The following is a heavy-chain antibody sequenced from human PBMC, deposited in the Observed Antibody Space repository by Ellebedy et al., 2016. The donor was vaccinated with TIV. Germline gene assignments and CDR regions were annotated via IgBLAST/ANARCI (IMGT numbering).Heavy chain of an antibody. D-gene: IGHD3-3*01. Sequence: GGSLRLSCAASGFTFSGSAMHWVRQASGKGLEWVGRIRSKADSYATAYAASVKGRFTISRDDSKNTVYLQMNSLKTEDTAVYYCTRFYDSNSFDYWGQGTLVTVSS. V-gene: IGHV3-73*01. CDR1: GFTFSGSA. J-gene: IGHJ4*02. CDR3: TRFYDSNSFDY. CDR2: IRSKADSYAT.